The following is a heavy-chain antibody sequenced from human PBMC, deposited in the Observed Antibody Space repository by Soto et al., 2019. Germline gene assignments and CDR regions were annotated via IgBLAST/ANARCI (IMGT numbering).Heavy chain of an antibody. CDR3: ARHLRYFDWPNDAFDI. CDR1: GGSISSYY. V-gene: IGHV4-59*08. J-gene: IGHJ3*02. CDR2: IYYSGST. D-gene: IGHD3-9*01. Sequence: SETLSLTCTVCGGSISSYYWSWIRQPPGKGLEWIGYIYYSGSTNYNPSLKSRVTISVDTSKNQFSLKLSSVTAADTAVYYCARHLRYFDWPNDAFDIWGQGTMVTVSS.